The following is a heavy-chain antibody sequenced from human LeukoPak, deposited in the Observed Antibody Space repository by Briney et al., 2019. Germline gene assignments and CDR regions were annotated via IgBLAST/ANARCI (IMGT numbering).Heavy chain of an antibody. Sequence: SVKVSCKASGYTFTGYYMHWVRQAPGQGLEWMGRIIPIFGTANYAQKFQGRVTITTDESTSTAYMELSSLRSEDTAVYYCASIRRGYSYGRGDFDYWGQGTLVTVSS. CDR1: GYTFTGYY. CDR2: IIPIFGTA. V-gene: IGHV1-69*05. CDR3: ASIRRGYSYGRGDFDY. J-gene: IGHJ4*02. D-gene: IGHD5-18*01.